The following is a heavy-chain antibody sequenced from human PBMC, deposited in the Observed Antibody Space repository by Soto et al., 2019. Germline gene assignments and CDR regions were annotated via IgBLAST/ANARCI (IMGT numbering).Heavy chain of an antibody. Sequence: SETLSLTCAVSGGSLSSSNWWSWVRQPPGQTLEWLGELFYSGSTKYNPSLSSRVTISADQSNNVFSLRLSSVTAADTAVYYCARGRGVTDTAMDPGYWGQGTLVTVSS. CDR3: ARGRGVTDTAMDPGY. D-gene: IGHD5-18*01. V-gene: IGHV4-4*02. CDR2: LFYSGST. J-gene: IGHJ4*02. CDR1: GGSLSSSNW.